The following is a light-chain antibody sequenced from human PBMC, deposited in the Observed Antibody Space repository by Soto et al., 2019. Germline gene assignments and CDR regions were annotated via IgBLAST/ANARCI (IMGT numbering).Light chain of an antibody. CDR2: DVS. Sequence: QSALTQPASVSGSPGQSITISCTGTSSDVGGYKYVSWYQQYPGKAPKLMIYDVSNRPSGVSNRFSGSKSGNTASLTISVLQAEDEADYYCSSYTSSSLNVFGTGTKLTVL. CDR3: SSYTSSSLNV. J-gene: IGLJ1*01. V-gene: IGLV2-14*01. CDR1: SSDVGGYKY.